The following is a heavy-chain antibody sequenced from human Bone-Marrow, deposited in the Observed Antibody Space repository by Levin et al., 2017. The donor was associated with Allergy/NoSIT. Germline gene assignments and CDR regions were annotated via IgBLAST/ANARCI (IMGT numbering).Heavy chain of an antibody. D-gene: IGHD2-21*02. V-gene: IGHV3-30*18. CDR1: GFMLSNFA. Sequence: GGSLRLSCGVSGFMLSNFAMNWVRQAPGKGLEWVAVISYDGSNKFYADSVTGRFTISRDNSQNALYLEMNSLRPDDTAVYYCAKGHMVMTAVPKGDHFDYWGQGTLVTVSS. J-gene: IGHJ4*02. CDR3: AKGHMVMTAVPKGDHFDY. CDR2: ISYDGSNK.